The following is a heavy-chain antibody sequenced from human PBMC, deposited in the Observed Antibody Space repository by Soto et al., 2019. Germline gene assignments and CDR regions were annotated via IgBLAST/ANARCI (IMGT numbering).Heavy chain of an antibody. CDR1: GFSSRSYG. CDR3: AKDRGIIVKAGYAFDV. J-gene: IGHJ3*01. Sequence: GGSLRLSCAASGFSSRSYGMEWVRLAPGKGQEWVAATTYGGGIKHYVDSVKGRFTISRDNSKNTVSLQMDSLRAEDTAVYYCAKDRGIIVKAGYAFDVWGQGTKVTVSS. CDR2: TTYGGGIK. D-gene: IGHD3-16*02. V-gene: IGHV3-30*18.